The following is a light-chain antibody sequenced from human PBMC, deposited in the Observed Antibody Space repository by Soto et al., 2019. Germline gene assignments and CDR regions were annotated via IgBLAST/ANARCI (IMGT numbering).Light chain of an antibody. CDR3: QPYSTPPT. CDR2: GTS. CDR1: QSVPNNY. J-gene: IGKJ1*01. Sequence: EIVLTQSTGTLSLSTGARATLFCRASQSVPNNYLNWYQQKPGQAPRLLIYGTSIRATGIPDRFGGSGSGTFFTLTISRLAPEDVAVYYCQPYSTPPTFGQGTKVDIK. V-gene: IGKV3-20*01.